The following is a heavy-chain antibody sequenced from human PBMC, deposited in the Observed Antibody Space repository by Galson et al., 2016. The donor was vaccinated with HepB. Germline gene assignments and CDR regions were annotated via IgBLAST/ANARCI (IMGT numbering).Heavy chain of an antibody. CDR2: IKQDGSQE. V-gene: IGHV3-7*01. Sequence: SLRLSCAASGFTISNLWMNWVRQAPGKGLEWVANIKQDGSQENYVDSVKGRFTISRDNAKNSLYLQMNSLRVEETAVYYCLADTYDFDLWGQGTMVSVSS. J-gene: IGHJ3*01. D-gene: IGHD2-15*01. CDR3: LADTYDFDL. CDR1: GFTISNLW.